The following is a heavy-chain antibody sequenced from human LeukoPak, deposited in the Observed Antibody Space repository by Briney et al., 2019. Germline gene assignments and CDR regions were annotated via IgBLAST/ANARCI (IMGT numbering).Heavy chain of an antibody. CDR3: AKDQGGLEYSSSSAMDV. Sequence: GGSLRLSCAASGFTFSSYAMHWVRQAPGKGLEWVSAISGSGGSTYYADSVKGRFTISRDNSKNTLYLQMNSLRAEDTAVYYCAKDQGGLEYSSSSAMDVWGKGTTVTVSS. J-gene: IGHJ6*03. CDR1: GFTFSSYA. D-gene: IGHD6-6*01. V-gene: IGHV3-23*01. CDR2: ISGSGGST.